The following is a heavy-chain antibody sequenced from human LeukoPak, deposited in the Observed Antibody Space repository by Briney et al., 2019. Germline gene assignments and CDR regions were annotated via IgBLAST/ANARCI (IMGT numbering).Heavy chain of an antibody. J-gene: IGHJ6*03. Sequence: GGSLRLSCAASEVTFSSYSMNWVRQAPGKGLEWVSSISGSSSFIYYADSVRGRFTISRDNAKNSLYLQMDSLRAEDTAVYYCARRPVASTDYYYFLDVWGKGTTVTVSS. CDR1: EVTFSSYS. V-gene: IGHV3-21*01. CDR3: ARRPVASTDYYYFLDV. CDR2: ISGSSSFI. D-gene: IGHD6-13*01.